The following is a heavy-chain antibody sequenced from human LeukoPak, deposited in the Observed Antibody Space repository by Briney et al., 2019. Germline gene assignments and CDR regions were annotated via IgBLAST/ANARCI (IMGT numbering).Heavy chain of an antibody. J-gene: IGHJ4*02. CDR3: TTDPTSTIFGVVDY. CDR1: GFTFSNAW. V-gene: IGHV3-15*01. CDR2: IKSKTDGGTT. D-gene: IGHD3-3*01. Sequence: GGLLRLSRAASGFTFSNAWMSWVRQAPGKGREWVGRIKSKTDGGTTDYAAPVKGRFTISRDDSKNTLYRQMNSLKPEDTAVYYCTTDPTSTIFGVVDYWGQGTLVTVSS.